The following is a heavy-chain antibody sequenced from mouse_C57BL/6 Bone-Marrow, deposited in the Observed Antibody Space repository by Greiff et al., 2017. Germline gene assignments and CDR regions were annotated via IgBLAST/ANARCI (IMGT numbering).Heavy chain of an antibody. V-gene: IGHV1-52*01. Sequence: QVQLKQSGAELVRPGSSVKLSCKASGYTFTSYWMHWVKQRPIQGLEWIGNIDPSDSETHYNQKFKDKATLTVDKSSSTAYMQLSSLTSEDSAVYYCARKLRDWYFDVWGTGTTVTVSS. J-gene: IGHJ1*03. CDR3: ARKLRDWYFDV. CDR2: IDPSDSET. CDR1: GYTFTSYW. D-gene: IGHD1-1*01.